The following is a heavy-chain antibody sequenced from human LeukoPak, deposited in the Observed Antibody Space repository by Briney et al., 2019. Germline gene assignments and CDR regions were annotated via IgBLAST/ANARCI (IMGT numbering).Heavy chain of an antibody. J-gene: IGHJ4*02. D-gene: IGHD5-18*01. CDR1: GFTFSSYE. V-gene: IGHV3-48*03. CDR2: ISSSGSTI. CDR3: ARSRGYSYGSHFDY. Sequence: GGSLRLSCAASGFTFSSYEMNWVRQAPGKGLEWVSYISSSGSTIYYADSVKGRFTISRDNAKNSLYLHMNSLRAEDTAVYYCARSRGYSYGSHFDYWGQGTLVTVSS.